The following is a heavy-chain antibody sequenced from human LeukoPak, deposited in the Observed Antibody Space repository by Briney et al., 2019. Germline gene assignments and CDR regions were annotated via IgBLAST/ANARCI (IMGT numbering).Heavy chain of an antibody. V-gene: IGHV5-51*01. Sequence: GESLKISCQGSGYNFPIYWIGWVRQMPGQGLEWMGIIYPDDSNTIYGPSLQGQVTISADKSINTAYLEWSSLKASDTAIYYCARQGAAGKYYYYYMDVWGKGTTVTVSS. D-gene: IGHD6-13*01. CDR2: IYPDDSNT. J-gene: IGHJ6*03. CDR1: GYNFPIYW. CDR3: ARQGAAGKYYYYYMDV.